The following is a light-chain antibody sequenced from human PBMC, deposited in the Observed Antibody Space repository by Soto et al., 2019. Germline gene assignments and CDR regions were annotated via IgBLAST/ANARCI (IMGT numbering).Light chain of an antibody. V-gene: IGKV1-5*01. CDR1: QNIGNS. Sequence: DIPMTQSPSPLSASIGDRVTITCRASQNIGNSLAWYQQKPGKAPQVLIHDASRVETGVPSRFSASGSGSEFTLTISNLQAADSATYFCQHYSGFPYTFGPGTKLDIK. CDR3: QHYSGFPYT. CDR2: DAS. J-gene: IGKJ2*01.